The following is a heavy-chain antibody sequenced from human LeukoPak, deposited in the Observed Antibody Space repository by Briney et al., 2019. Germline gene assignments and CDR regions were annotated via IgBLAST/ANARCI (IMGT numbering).Heavy chain of an antibody. CDR3: ATDDDYGGNSVFDY. V-gene: IGHV1-24*01. CDR1: GYTLTELS. J-gene: IGHJ4*02. D-gene: IGHD4-23*01. Sequence: ASVKVSCKVSGYTLTELSMHWVRQAPGKGLEWMGGFDPEDGETIYAQKFQGRVTMTEDTSTDTAYMELSGLRSEDTAVYYCATDDDYGGNSVFDYWGQGTLVTVSS. CDR2: FDPEDGET.